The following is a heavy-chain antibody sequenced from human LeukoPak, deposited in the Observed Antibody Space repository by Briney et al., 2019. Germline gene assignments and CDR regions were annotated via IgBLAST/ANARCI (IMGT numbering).Heavy chain of an antibody. Sequence: PGGSLRLSCAASGFTFSSYAMSWVRQAPGKGLEWVSSIDRSGGTTHYADSVKGRFTISRDNSKNTVYLQMNSLRVEDMAIYYCAKDQFDPWGQGTLVTVSS. CDR1: GFTFSSYA. V-gene: IGHV3-23*01. J-gene: IGHJ5*02. CDR3: AKDQFDP. CDR2: IDRSGGTT.